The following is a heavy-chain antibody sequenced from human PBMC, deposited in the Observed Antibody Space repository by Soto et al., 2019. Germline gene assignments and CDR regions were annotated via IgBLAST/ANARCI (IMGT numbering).Heavy chain of an antibody. V-gene: IGHV1-69*02. D-gene: IGHD6-13*01. CDR1: GGTFSSYT. Sequence: ASVKVSCKASGGTFSSYTISWVRQAPGQGLEWMGRIIPILGIANYAQKFQGRVTITADKSTSTAYMELSSLRSEDTAVYYCARTTRSGQQSLGPWGQGTLVTVSS. CDR2: IIPILGIA. CDR3: ARTTRSGQQSLGP. J-gene: IGHJ5*02.